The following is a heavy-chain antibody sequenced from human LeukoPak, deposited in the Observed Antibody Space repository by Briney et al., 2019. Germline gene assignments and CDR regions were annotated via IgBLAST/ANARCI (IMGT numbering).Heavy chain of an antibody. D-gene: IGHD4-17*01. V-gene: IGHV3-30*04. CDR2: ISYDGNDK. J-gene: IGHJ5*02. CDR1: GFTFRTYG. Sequence: GRSLRLSCAASGFTFRTYGMHWLRQAPGKGPEWVTFISYDGNDKKYGASVKGRFTVSRDNLKNFLYLQMNSLRVEDTAMYYCARELYDDGESWFGPWGQGTLVTVSS. CDR3: ARELYDDGESWFGP.